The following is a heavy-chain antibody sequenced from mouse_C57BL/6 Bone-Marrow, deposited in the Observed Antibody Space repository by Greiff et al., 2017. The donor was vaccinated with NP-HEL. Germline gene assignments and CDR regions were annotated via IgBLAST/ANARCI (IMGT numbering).Heavy chain of an antibody. CDR1: GYTFTSYW. CDR2: IDPSDSYT. V-gene: IGHV1-50*01. D-gene: IGHD1-1*02. Sequence: QVQLKQPGAELVKPGASVKLSCKASGYTFTSYWMQWVNQRPGQGLEWIGEIDPSDSYTNYNQKFKGKATLTVDTSSSAAYMQLSSLTSEDSAVYYCARRGWTHYFDYWGQGTTLTVSS. CDR3: ARRGWTHYFDY. J-gene: IGHJ2*01.